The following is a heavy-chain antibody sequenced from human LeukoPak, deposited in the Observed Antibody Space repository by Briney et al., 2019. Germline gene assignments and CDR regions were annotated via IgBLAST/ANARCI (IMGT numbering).Heavy chain of an antibody. CDR2: SIPIFSRA. J-gene: IGHJ4*02. V-gene: IGHV1-69*13. D-gene: IGHD4-17*01. Sequence: ASVKVSCKVSGTTFGLSATSWVRQAPGQGLQWMGGSIPIFSRADYAQRFQDRITISWDASTGTDYMELRSLTFDDTAVYYCATLGGVYGDQYYFDYWGQGTLVTVSS. CDR1: GTTFGLSA. CDR3: ATLGGVYGDQYYFDY.